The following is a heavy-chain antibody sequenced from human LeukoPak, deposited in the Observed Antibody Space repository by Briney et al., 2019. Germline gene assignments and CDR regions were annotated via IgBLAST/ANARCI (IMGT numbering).Heavy chain of an antibody. CDR2: INHSGST. CDR1: GGSFSGYY. J-gene: IGHJ6*03. D-gene: IGHD4/OR15-4a*01. V-gene: IGHV4-34*01. Sequence: PSETLSLTCAVYGGSFSGYYWSWIRQPPGKGLEWIGEINHSGSTNYNPSLKSRVTISADTSKNQFSLKLSSVTAADTAVYYCARKYGGRNQGPLNYYYYMDVWGKGTTVTVSS. CDR3: ARKYGGRNQGPLNYYYYMDV.